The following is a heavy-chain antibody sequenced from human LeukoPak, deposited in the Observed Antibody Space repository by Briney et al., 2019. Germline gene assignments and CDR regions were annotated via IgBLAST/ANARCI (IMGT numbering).Heavy chain of an antibody. CDR3: AKDPFSESDLDY. CDR1: GFTFSSYA. V-gene: IGHV3-30*04. D-gene: IGHD3-3*02. CDR2: ISYDGSNK. Sequence: GGSLGLSCAASGFTFSSYAMHWVRQAPGKGLEWVAVISYDGSNKYYADSVKGRFTISRDNSKNTLYLQMNSLRAEDTAVYYCAKDPFSESDLDYWGQGTLVTVSS. J-gene: IGHJ4*02.